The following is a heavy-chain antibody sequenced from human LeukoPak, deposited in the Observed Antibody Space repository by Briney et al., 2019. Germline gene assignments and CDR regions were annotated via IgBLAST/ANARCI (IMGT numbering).Heavy chain of an antibody. Sequence: PGGSLRLSCVASGFTVSSKYMSWVRQAPGEGLEWVSSISSGGHNIFYGDSVKGRFTISRDNAKNSLFLQMNSLRVEDTGVYYCARHGDGFYYGMDVWGQGTTVTVSS. V-gene: IGHV3-21*01. J-gene: IGHJ6*02. D-gene: IGHD2-21*02. CDR1: GFTVSSKY. CDR3: ARHGDGFYYGMDV. CDR2: ISSGGHNI.